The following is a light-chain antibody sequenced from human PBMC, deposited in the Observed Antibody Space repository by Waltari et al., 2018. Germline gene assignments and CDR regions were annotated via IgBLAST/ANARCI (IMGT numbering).Light chain of an antibody. V-gene: IGLV3-19*01. CDR3: NSRDSSGNRV. CDR2: GKN. Sequence: SSELTQDPAVSVALGQTVRITCQGDSLRSYYASWYQQKPGQAPVLVIYGKNNRPEGIPERFSGSSSGKTASLTITGAQAEDEADYYCNSRDSSGNRVFGTGTKVTVL. J-gene: IGLJ1*01. CDR1: SLRSYY.